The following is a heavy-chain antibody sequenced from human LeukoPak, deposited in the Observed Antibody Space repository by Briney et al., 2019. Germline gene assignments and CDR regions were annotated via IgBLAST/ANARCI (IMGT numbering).Heavy chain of an antibody. D-gene: IGHD2-21*02. CDR2: IWYDGSNK. Sequence: GGSLRLSCAASGFTFSSYGMHWVRQAPGKGLEWVAVIWYDGSNKYYADSVKGRFTISRDNSKNTLYLQKNSLRAEDTAVYYCAKDRSVVVTATIDYWGQGTLVTVSS. CDR1: GFTFSSYG. V-gene: IGHV3-33*06. J-gene: IGHJ4*02. CDR3: AKDRSVVVTATIDY.